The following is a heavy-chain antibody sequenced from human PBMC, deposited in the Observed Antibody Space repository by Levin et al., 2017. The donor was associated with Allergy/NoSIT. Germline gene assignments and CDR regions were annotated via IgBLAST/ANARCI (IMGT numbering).Heavy chain of an antibody. CDR2: MEPDGSEK. Sequence: GGSLRLSCAASGFTFSSYYMTWVRQAPGKGLEWVANMEPDGSEKYYVDSVKGRFTISRDNAKNSLYLHMNSLRAEDTAVYYCARDYSDVMDVWGQGTTVTVSS. J-gene: IGHJ6*02. CDR1: GFTFSSYY. V-gene: IGHV3-7*01. CDR3: ARDYSDVMDV.